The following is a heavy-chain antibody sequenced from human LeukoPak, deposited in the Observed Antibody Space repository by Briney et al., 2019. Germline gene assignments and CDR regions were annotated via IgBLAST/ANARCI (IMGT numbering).Heavy chain of an antibody. Sequence: HSGGSLRLSCAASGFTFSSYWMHWVRQAPGKGLVWVSRINSDGSSTSYADSVKGRFTISRDNAKNTLYLQMNSLRAEDTAVHYCARVQGHPPNGLDIWGQGTMVTVSS. CDR3: ARVQGHPPNGLDI. J-gene: IGHJ3*02. V-gene: IGHV3-74*01. CDR1: GFTFSSYW. CDR2: INSDGSST. D-gene: IGHD2-8*01.